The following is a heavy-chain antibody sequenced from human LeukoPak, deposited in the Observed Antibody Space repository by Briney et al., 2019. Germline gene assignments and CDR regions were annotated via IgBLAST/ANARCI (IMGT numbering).Heavy chain of an antibody. J-gene: IGHJ4*02. CDR2: INHSGST. D-gene: IGHD6-19*01. V-gene: IGHV4-34*01. Sequence: SETLSLPCAVYGGSFSGYYWSWIRQPPGKGLEWIGEINHSGSTNYNPSLKSRVTISVDTSKNQFSLKLSSVTAADTAVYYCARVKQWLVHYWGQGTLVTVSS. CDR1: GGSFSGYY. CDR3: ARVKQWLVHY.